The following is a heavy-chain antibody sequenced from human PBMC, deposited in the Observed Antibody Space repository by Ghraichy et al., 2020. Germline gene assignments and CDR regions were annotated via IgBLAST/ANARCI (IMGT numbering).Heavy chain of an antibody. J-gene: IGHJ4*02. Sequence: GESLNISCAASGFTFNSYAMSWVRQAPGKGLEWISAISGSGGGTYYADSVKGRFTISRDNSKNTLYLQMNSLRAEDTAVYYCAKGRNWDGEIDYWGQGTLVTVSS. CDR2: ISGSGGGT. V-gene: IGHV3-23*01. D-gene: IGHD7-27*01. CDR3: AKGRNWDGEIDY. CDR1: GFTFNSYA.